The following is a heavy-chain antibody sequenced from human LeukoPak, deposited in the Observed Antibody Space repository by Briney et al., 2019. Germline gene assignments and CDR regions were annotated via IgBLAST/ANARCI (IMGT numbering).Heavy chain of an antibody. CDR3: ARDRYQLPAGLDP. CDR2: IYYSGST. Sequence: SETLSLTCTVSGGSISSYYWSWIRQPPGKGLEWIGYIYYSGSTNYNPSLKSRVTISVDTSKNQFSLKLSSVTAADTAVYYCARDRYQLPAGLDPWGQGTLVTVSS. J-gene: IGHJ5*02. V-gene: IGHV4-59*01. D-gene: IGHD2-2*01. CDR1: GGSISSYY.